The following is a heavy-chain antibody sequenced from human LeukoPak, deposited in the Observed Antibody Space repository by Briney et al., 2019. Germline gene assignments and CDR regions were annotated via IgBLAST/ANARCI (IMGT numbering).Heavy chain of an antibody. CDR3: ASHEDVSITMIVVAFDY. D-gene: IGHD3-22*01. Sequence: GASVKVSCKASGGTFSSYAISWVRQAPGQGLEWMGRIIPILGIANYAQMFQGRVTITADKSTSTAYMELSSLRSEDTAVDYCASHEDVSITMIVVAFDYWGQGTLVTVSS. V-gene: IGHV1-69*04. CDR1: GGTFSSYA. CDR2: IIPILGIA. J-gene: IGHJ4*02.